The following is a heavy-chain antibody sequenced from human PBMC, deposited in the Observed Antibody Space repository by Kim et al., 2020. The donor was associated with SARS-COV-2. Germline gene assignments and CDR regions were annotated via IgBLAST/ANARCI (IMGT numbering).Heavy chain of an antibody. J-gene: IGHJ6*02. Sequence: MGIIYPGASDTGYSPTFQGQVTISADKSISTAYRQWSSLKASDTAMYYCARRSFGLRYFDRRDYGMDVWGQGTTVTVSS. V-gene: IGHV5-51*01. CDR2: IYPGASDT. CDR3: ARRSFGLRYFDRRDYGMDV. D-gene: IGHD3-9*01.